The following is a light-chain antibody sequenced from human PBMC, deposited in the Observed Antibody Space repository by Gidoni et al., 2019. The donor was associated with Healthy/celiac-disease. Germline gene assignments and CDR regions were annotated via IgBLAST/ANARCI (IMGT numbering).Light chain of an antibody. CDR2: KAS. Sequence: DIKMTQSPSTLSASVGDRVTITCRASQSISSWLAWYQQKPGKAPKLLIYKASSLESGVPSRFSGSGSGTEFTLTISSLQPDDFATYYCQQYNSYLLTFGGXTKVEIK. CDR1: QSISSW. V-gene: IGKV1-5*03. J-gene: IGKJ4*01. CDR3: QQYNSYLLT.